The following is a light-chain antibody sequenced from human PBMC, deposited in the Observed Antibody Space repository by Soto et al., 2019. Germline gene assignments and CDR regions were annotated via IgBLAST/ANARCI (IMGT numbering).Light chain of an antibody. CDR2: DVS. CDR3: CSYTTSNTRQIV. Sequence: QSVLTQPASVSGPPGQSITISCTGTSSDVGGYNYVSWYQQQPGKAPKFMIYDVSNRPSGVSNRFSGSKSGNTASLTISGLQAEDEADYYCCSYTTSNTRQIVFGTGTKVTVL. CDR1: SSDVGGYNY. V-gene: IGLV2-14*01. J-gene: IGLJ1*01.